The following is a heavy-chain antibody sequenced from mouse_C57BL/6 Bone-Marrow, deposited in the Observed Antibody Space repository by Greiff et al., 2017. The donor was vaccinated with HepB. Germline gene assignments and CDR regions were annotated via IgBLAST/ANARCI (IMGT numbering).Heavy chain of an antibody. CDR1: GYTFTDYN. CDR3: ARENYDYLDYAMDY. V-gene: IGHV1-22*01. CDR2: INPNNGGT. Sequence: EVKLMESGPELVKPGASVKMSCKASGYTFTDYNMHWVKQSHGKSLEWIGYINPNNGGTSYNQKFKGKATLTVNKSSRTAYMELRSLTSEDSAVYYCARENYDYLDYAMDYWGQGTSVTVSS. D-gene: IGHD2-4*01. J-gene: IGHJ4*01.